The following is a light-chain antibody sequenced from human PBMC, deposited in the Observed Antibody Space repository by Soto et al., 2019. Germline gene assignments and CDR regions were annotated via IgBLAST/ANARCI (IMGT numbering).Light chain of an antibody. Sequence: QSALIQPASVSGSPGQSITISCTGTSSDAGGYNFVSWYQQHPGKAPKLMIYDVTNRPSGVSNRFSGSKSGNTASLTISGLQAEDEADYYCSSYTRSNTLVFGGGTKLTVL. CDR1: SSDAGGYNF. V-gene: IGLV2-14*01. J-gene: IGLJ2*01. CDR3: SSYTRSNTLV. CDR2: DVT.